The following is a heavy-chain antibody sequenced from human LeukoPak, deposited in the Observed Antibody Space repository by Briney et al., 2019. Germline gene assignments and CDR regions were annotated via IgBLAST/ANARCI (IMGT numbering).Heavy chain of an antibody. CDR1: GFTFSSYW. CDR2: IKQDGSEK. V-gene: IGHV3-7*01. CDR3: ARDGMVRGENWFDP. Sequence: PGGSLRLSYAASGFTFSSYWMSWVRQAPGKGLEWVANIKQDGSEKYYADSVKGRFTISRDNAKNSLYLQMNSLRAEDTAVYYCARDGMVRGENWFDPWGQGTLVTVSS. J-gene: IGHJ5*02. D-gene: IGHD3-10*01.